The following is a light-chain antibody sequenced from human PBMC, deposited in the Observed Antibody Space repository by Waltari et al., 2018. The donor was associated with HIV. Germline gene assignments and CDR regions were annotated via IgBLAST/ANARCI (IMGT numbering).Light chain of an antibody. CDR2: GNN. Sequence: QSVLTQPPSLSGAPGQRVNISCAGSISNIGACYDVPWYQQLPGRAPRVLIYGNNNRPSGVPDRFSASKSGTSASLAITGLQAEDEANYYCQSYDNTLRGHLFGTGTKVTVL. V-gene: IGLV1-40*01. CDR1: ISNIGACYD. J-gene: IGLJ1*01. CDR3: QSYDNTLRGHL.